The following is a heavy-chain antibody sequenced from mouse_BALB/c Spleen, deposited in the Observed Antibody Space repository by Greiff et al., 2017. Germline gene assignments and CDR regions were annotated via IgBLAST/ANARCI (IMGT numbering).Heavy chain of an antibody. Sequence: EVKLQESGPGLVKPSQSLSLTCTVTGYSITSDYAWNWIRQFPGNKLEWMGYISYSGSTSYNPSLKSRISITRDTSKNQFFLQLNSVTTEDTATYYCARGITTAGDWYFDVWGAGTTVTVSS. CDR2: ISYSGST. V-gene: IGHV3-2*02. CDR1: GYSITSDYA. CDR3: ARGITTAGDWYFDV. J-gene: IGHJ1*01. D-gene: IGHD1-2*01.